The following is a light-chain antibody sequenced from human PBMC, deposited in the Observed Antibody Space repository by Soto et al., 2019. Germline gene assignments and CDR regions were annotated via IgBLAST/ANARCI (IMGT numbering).Light chain of an antibody. J-gene: IGKJ2*01. V-gene: IGKV3-20*01. Sequence: EIVLTQSPGTLSLSPGERATLSCRASQSVSSTYLAWYQQKPGQAPRLLIYGASSRATGIPDRFSGSASGTDFTLTINRLEPEDFGIYYCQQYGDSRTFGQGTKLEIK. CDR3: QQYGDSRT. CDR1: QSVSSTY. CDR2: GAS.